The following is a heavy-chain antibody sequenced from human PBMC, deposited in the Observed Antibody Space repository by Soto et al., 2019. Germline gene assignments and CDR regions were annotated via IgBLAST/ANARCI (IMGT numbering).Heavy chain of an antibody. J-gene: IGHJ5*02. Sequence: SETLSLTCTVSGGSISSYYWSWIRQPPGKGLEWIGYIYYSGSTNYNPSLKSRVTISVDTSKNQFSLKLSSVTAADTAVYYCAREGRVAAAGTGGFDPWGQGTLVTVSS. CDR2: IYYSGST. V-gene: IGHV4-59*01. CDR1: GGSISSYY. CDR3: AREGRVAAAGTGGFDP. D-gene: IGHD6-13*01.